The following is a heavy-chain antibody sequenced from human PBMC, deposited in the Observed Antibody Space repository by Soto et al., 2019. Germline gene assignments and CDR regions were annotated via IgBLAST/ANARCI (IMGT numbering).Heavy chain of an antibody. J-gene: IGHJ3*01. CDR3: ARAGGRYAITAYDV. Sequence: QVQLQESGPGLVKPSETLSLICAGSGVSINSYYWSWIRQPPGKALEWIGYLYYSGTTNYNPSLKRRVTLSVDTANPQFSLRLSYVTAADTAVYYCARAGGRYAITAYDVWGPGTFVTVSS. CDR1: GVSINSYY. D-gene: IGHD1-26*01. CDR2: LYYSGTT. V-gene: IGHV4-59*01.